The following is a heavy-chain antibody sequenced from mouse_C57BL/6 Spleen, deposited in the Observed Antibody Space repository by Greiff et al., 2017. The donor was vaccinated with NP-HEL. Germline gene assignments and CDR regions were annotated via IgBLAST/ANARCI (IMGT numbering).Heavy chain of an antibody. V-gene: IGHV1-53*01. J-gene: IGHJ3*01. Sequence: QVQLQQSGTELVKPGASVKLSCKASGYTFTSYWMHWVKQRPGQGLEWIGNINPSNGGTNYNEKFKSKATLTVDKSSSTAYMQLSSLTSEDSAVYYCARTLYGSTWFAYWGQGTLVTVSA. CDR1: GYTFTSYW. CDR3: ARTLYGSTWFAY. D-gene: IGHD1-1*01. CDR2: INPSNGGT.